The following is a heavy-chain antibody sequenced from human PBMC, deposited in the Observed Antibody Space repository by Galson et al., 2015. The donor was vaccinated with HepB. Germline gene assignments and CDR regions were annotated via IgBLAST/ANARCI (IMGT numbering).Heavy chain of an antibody. CDR3: AKDPRGWFWFDP. Sequence: SLRLSCAASGFTFSSYAMSWVRQAPEKGLEWVSAISGSGGSTYYADSVKGRFTISRDNSKNTLYLQMNSLGAEDTAVYYCAKDPRGWFWFDPWGQGTLVTVSS. V-gene: IGHV3-23*01. CDR1: GFTFSSYA. D-gene: IGHD6-19*01. J-gene: IGHJ5*02. CDR2: ISGSGGST.